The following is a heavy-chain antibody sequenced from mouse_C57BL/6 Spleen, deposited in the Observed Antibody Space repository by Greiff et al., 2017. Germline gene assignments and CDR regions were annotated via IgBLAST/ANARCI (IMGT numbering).Heavy chain of an antibody. J-gene: IGHJ4*01. CDR3: ARHGLYDYGAMDY. Sequence: EVHLVESGGDLVKPGGSLKLSCAASGYTFSSYGMSWVRQTPDKRLEWVATISRGGGYTYYPANVKGQFTISRDNAKNTLYLQMSSLKSEDTAMYYCARHGLYDYGAMDYWGQGTSVTVSS. CDR2: ISRGGGYT. D-gene: IGHD2-4*01. CDR1: GYTFSSYG. V-gene: IGHV5-6*01.